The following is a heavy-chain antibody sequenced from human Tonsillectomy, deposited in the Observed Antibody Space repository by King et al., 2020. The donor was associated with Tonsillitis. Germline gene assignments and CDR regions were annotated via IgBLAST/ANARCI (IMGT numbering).Heavy chain of an antibody. J-gene: IGHJ4*02. V-gene: IGHV3-30*18. CDR2: ISYDGSDK. D-gene: IGHD2-2*01. CDR1: GFPFSDCG. CDR3: AKEGGAQYRSSATCSADY. Sequence: QVQLVESGGGVVQPGRSLRLSCAASGFPFSDCGMHWVRQAPGKGLDWVAAISYDGSDKDYGDSVRGRFTISRDNSRNTLYLQVNSLRADDTAVYYCAKEGGAQYRSSATCSADYWGQGTLVTVSS.